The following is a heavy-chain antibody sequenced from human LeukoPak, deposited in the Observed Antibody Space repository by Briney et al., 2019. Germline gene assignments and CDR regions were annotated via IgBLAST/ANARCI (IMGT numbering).Heavy chain of an antibody. D-gene: IGHD5-12*01. CDR2: INHSGST. V-gene: IGHV4-34*01. J-gene: IGHJ4*02. Sequence: SETLSLTCAVYGVSFSGYYWSWLRQPPGKGLEWIGEINHSGSTNYNPSLKSRVTISVDTSKNQFSLKLSSVTAADTAVYYCARGRRRGYPGHWGQGTLVTVSS. CDR1: GVSFSGYY. CDR3: ARGRRRGYPGH.